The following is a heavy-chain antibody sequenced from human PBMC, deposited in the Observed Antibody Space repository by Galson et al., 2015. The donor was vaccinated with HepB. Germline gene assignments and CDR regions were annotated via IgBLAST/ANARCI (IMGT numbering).Heavy chain of an antibody. CDR1: GFAFDSSG. CDR2: IWYDGSNE. Sequence: SLRLSCAASGFAFDSSGMHWVRQAPGKGLEWVAVIWYDGSNELYADSVKGRFTISRDNSKNTLYLQMNSLRAEDTAVYFCVRGRSSGYYYVFDYWGQGSLVTVSS. CDR3: VRGRSSGYYYVFDY. V-gene: IGHV3-33*01. J-gene: IGHJ4*02. D-gene: IGHD3-22*01.